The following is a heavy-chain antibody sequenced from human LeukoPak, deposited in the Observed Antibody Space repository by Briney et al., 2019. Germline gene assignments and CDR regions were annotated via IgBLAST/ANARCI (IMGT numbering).Heavy chain of an antibody. CDR2: INHSGST. CDR3: ARSITIFGVVQSIRRWFDP. J-gene: IGHJ5*02. V-gene: IGHV4-34*01. Sequence: PSETLSLTCAVYGGSFSGYYWSWLRQPPGKGLEWIGEINHSGSTNYNPSLKSRVTISVDTSKNQFSLKLSSVTAADTAVYYCARSITIFGVVQSIRRWFDPWGQGTLVTVSS. CDR1: GGSFSGYY. D-gene: IGHD3-3*01.